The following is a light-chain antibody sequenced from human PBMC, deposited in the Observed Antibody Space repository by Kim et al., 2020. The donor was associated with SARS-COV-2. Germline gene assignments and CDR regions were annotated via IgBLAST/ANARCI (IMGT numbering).Light chain of an antibody. V-gene: IGLV2-14*03. CDR1: SSDVGAYNY. Sequence: GQSITITCTGTSSDVGAYNYVSWFQQHPGKAPRLLIYNVDNRPSGGSYRFSGSKSGNAASLTISGLQAADEADYYCASYTSSSTWVFGGGTQLTVL. J-gene: IGLJ3*02. CDR2: NVD. CDR3: ASYTSSSTWV.